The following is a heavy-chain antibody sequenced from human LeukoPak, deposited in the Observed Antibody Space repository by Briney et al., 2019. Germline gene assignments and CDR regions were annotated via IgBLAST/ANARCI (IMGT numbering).Heavy chain of an antibody. CDR2: IYGGGST. CDR1: GFTVTS. D-gene: IGHD6-13*01. V-gene: IGHV3-53*01. CDR3: AKAPYGYSSSWFDP. Sequence: PGGSLRLSCAVSGFTVTSMSWVRQAPGKGLEWVSGIYGGGSTYYADSVKGRFTISRDNSKNTLYLQMNSLRAEDTAVYYCAKAPYGYSSSWFDPWGQGTLVTVSS. J-gene: IGHJ5*02.